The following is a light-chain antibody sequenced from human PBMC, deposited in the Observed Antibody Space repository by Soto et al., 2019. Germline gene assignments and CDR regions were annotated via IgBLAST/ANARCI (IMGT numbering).Light chain of an antibody. CDR2: GAS. Sequence: EIVMTQSPATLSVSPGETTRLSCRASQSINSDVAWYQQKVGQTPRLLIHGASTRATGIAARFSGSGSGTEFTLTISRLEPEDFAVYYCQQYGSSPRTFGQGTKVDIK. J-gene: IGKJ1*01. CDR3: QQYGSSPRT. CDR1: QSINSD. V-gene: IGKV3D-15*01.